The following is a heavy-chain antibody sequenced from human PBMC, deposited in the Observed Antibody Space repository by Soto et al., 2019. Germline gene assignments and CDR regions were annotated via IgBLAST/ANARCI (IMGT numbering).Heavy chain of an antibody. Sequence: QVQLQESGPGLVKPSETLSLTCTVSGDSISSSFWSWIRQPPGKGLEWIGYFHYSGSTNYNPSLKSRVTISVDTSKNQFSLKLTSVTAADTAVYYSARVQEAGTFTYFYGMAVWGQGTTVTVSS. CDR2: FHYSGST. CDR3: ARVQEAGTFTYFYGMAV. V-gene: IGHV4-59*01. CDR1: GDSISSSF. J-gene: IGHJ6*02. D-gene: IGHD6-19*01.